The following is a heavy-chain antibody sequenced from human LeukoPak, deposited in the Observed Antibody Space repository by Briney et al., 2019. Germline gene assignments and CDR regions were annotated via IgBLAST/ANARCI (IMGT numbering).Heavy chain of an antibody. J-gene: IGHJ4*02. Sequence: GGSLRLSCAASRFTFKNYTMSWVRQGPGKGLEWVAAISGSGESTYYADSVKGRFTISRDNSKNTLYLQMNSLRAEDTAVYYCAKGSAASRPYYFAYWGQGTLVTVSS. CDR3: AKGSAASRPYYFAY. CDR2: ISGSGEST. V-gene: IGHV3-23*01. D-gene: IGHD2-21*01. CDR1: RFTFKNYT.